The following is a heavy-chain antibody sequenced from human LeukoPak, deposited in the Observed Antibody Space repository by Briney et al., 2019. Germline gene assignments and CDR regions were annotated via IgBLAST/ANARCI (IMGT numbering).Heavy chain of an antibody. D-gene: IGHD1-1*01. Sequence: GGSLRLSCAASGFIFDDYGMSCVRQSPGKGLEWVSSISGRGTSTFYADSVEGRFTISRESSKNTVYLQLNNLRGADTAVYYCAKLEDWGQGTLVAASS. J-gene: IGHJ4*02. CDR2: ISGRGTST. CDR1: GFIFDDYG. V-gene: IGHV3-23*05. CDR3: AKLED.